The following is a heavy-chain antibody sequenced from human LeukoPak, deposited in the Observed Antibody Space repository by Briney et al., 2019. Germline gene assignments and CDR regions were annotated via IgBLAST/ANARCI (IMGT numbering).Heavy chain of an antibody. CDR3: AREYVDTAMVTAFDI. J-gene: IGHJ3*02. Sequence: SETLSPTCTVSGGSISSGDYYWSWIRQPPGKGLEWIGYIYYSGSTYYNPSLKSRVTISVDTSKNQFSLKLSSVTAADTAVYYCAREYVDTAMVTAFDIWGQGTMVTVSS. V-gene: IGHV4-30-4*08. CDR1: GGSISSGDYY. D-gene: IGHD5-18*01. CDR2: IYYSGST.